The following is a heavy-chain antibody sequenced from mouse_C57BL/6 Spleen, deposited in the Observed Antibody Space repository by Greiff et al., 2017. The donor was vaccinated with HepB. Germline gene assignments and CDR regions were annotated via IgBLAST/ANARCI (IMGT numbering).Heavy chain of an antibody. CDR3: ASIYYGNYVRDY. CDR2: IDPSDSET. CDR1: GYTFTSYW. V-gene: IGHV1-52*01. D-gene: IGHD2-1*01. Sequence: VQLQQPGAELVRPGSSVKLSCKASGYTFTSYWMHWVKQRPIQGLEWIGNIDPSDSETHYNQKFKDKATLTVDKSSSTAYMQLSSLTSEDSAVYYCASIYYGNYVRDYWGQGTTLTVSS. J-gene: IGHJ2*01.